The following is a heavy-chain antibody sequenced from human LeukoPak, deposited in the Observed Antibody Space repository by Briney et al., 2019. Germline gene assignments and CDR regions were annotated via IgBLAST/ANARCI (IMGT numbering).Heavy chain of an antibody. Sequence: PGGSLRLSCAASGFTFSSFWMSSVRQAPGKGLEWVANIKEDGSEKYYVDSVKGRFTISRDNAKNSLYLQMNSLRAEDTAVYYCVRRGYKYDYWGQGTMVTVSS. V-gene: IGHV3-7*05. CDR1: GFTFSSFW. CDR3: VRRGYKYDY. CDR2: IKEDGSEK. J-gene: IGHJ3*01. D-gene: IGHD5-18*01.